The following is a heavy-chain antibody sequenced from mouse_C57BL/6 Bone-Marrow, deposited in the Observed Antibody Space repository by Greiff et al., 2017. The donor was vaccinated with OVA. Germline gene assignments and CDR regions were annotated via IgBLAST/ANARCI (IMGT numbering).Heavy chain of an antibody. CDR1: GYAFSSSW. V-gene: IGHV1-82*01. J-gene: IGHJ4*01. CDR2: IYPGDGDT. CDR3: ARMTTVYAMDY. D-gene: IGHD1-1*01. Sequence: VQLVESGPELVKPGASVKISCKASGYAFSSSWMNWVKQRPGQGLEWIGRIYPGDGDTNYNGKFKGKATLTADKSSSTAYMQLSSLTYEDAAVYFCARMTTVYAMDYWGQGTSVTVSS.